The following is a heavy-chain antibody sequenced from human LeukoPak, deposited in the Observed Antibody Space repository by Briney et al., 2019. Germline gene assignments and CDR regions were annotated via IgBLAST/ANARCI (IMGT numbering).Heavy chain of an antibody. J-gene: IGHJ3*02. V-gene: IGHV3-30*18. CDR3: AKGFSSGPWDACDI. CDR1: GFTFSSYG. CDR2: ISYDGSKK. D-gene: IGHD3-22*01. Sequence: GRSLRLSCAASGFTFSSYGMHWVRQAPGKGLEGVAVISYDGSKKYYADSVKGRFTISRDSSKNMLYLQMNSLRVEDTAVYYCAKGFSSGPWDACDIWGQGTMVTVSS.